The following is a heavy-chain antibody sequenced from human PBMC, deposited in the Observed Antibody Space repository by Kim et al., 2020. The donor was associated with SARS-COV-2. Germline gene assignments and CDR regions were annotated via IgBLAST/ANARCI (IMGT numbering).Heavy chain of an antibody. V-gene: IGHV3-30*04. CDR2: ISYDGSNK. CDR3: ASLPAVNPRTYYYYGMDV. Sequence: GGSLRLSCAASGFTFSSYAMHWVRQAPGKGLERVAVISYDGSNKYYADSVKSRFTISRDNSKNTLYLQMNSLRAEDTAVYYCASLPAVNPRTYYYYGMDVWGQGTTVTVSS. CDR1: GFTFSSYA. D-gene: IGHD2-2*01. J-gene: IGHJ6*02.